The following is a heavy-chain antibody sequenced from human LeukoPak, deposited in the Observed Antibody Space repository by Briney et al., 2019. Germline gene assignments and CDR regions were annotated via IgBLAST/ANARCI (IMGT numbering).Heavy chain of an antibody. CDR3: ARAGLDISGYDYYYYMDV. D-gene: IGHD5-12*01. CDR1: GFTFSDYY. J-gene: IGHJ6*03. Sequence: GGSLRLTCAASGFTFSDYYMSWIRQAPGKGLEWVSYISSSGSTIYYADSVKGRFTISRDNAKNSLYLQTNSLRAEDTAVYYCARAGLDISGYDYYYYMDVWGKGTTVTISS. CDR2: ISSSGSTI. V-gene: IGHV3-11*01.